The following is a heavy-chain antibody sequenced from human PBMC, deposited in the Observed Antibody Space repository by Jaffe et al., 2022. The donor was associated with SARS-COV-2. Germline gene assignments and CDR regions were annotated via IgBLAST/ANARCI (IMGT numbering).Heavy chain of an antibody. D-gene: IGHD1-26*01. J-gene: IGHJ4*02. CDR3: ARAGAGFDY. CDR2: ITSDGSTT. CDR1: GFTFSAHW. Sequence: EVQLVESGGGIVQPGGSLRLSCAASGFTFSAHWMHWVRQAPGKGLVWVSHITSDGSTTTYADSVKGRFTISRDNAKNTLYLQMNSLRAEDTAVYYCARAGAGFDYWGQGTLVTVSS. V-gene: IGHV3-74*01.